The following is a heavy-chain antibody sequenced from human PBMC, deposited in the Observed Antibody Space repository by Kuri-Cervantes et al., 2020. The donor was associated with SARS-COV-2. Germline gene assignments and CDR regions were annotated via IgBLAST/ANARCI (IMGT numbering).Heavy chain of an antibody. D-gene: IGHD3-22*01. Sequence: GGSLRLSCAASGFTFSRNAMHWVRQAPGKGLEYVSSISDNGGSTYYANSVKGRFTISRDNSKNTLYLQMDNLRAEDMAVYYCAKDRDTSGYYYYYTDVWGKGTTVTVSS. CDR1: GFTFSRNA. CDR2: ISDNGGST. J-gene: IGHJ6*03. CDR3: AKDRDTSGYYYYYTDV. V-gene: IGHV3-64*01.